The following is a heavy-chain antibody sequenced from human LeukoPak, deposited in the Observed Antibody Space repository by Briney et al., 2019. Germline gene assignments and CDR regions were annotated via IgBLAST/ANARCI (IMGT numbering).Heavy chain of an antibody. J-gene: IGHJ4*02. D-gene: IGHD1-26*01. CDR1: GGTFSSYA. V-gene: IGHV1-69*01. CDR2: IIPIFGTA. Sequence: SVKVSCKASGGTFSSYAISWVRQAPGQGLEWMGGIIPIFGTANYAQKFQGRVTITADESTSTAHMELSSLRSEDTAVYYCARAAGVVGATTAPGGYWGQGTLVTVSS. CDR3: ARAAGVVGATTAPGGY.